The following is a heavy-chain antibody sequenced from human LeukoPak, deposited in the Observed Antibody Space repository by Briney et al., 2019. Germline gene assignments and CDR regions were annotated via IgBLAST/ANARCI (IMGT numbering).Heavy chain of an antibody. J-gene: IGHJ5*02. Sequence: ASVKVSCKASGYTFTSYGISWVRQAPGQGLEWMGWISAYNGNTNYAQKLQGRVTMTTDTSTSTAYMELRSLRSDDTAVYYCARYCYCSSTSCYGCWFDPWGQGTLVTVSS. CDR3: ARYCYCSSTSCYGCWFDP. D-gene: IGHD2-2*01. CDR2: ISAYNGNT. CDR1: GYTFTSYG. V-gene: IGHV1-18*01.